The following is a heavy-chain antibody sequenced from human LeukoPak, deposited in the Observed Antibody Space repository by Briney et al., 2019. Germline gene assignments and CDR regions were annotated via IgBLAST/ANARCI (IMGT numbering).Heavy chain of an antibody. CDR1: GFTFSSYA. CDR2: ISYDGSNK. J-gene: IGHJ4*02. D-gene: IGHD1-26*01. V-gene: IGHV3-30-3*01. Sequence: GGSLRPSCAASGFTFSSYAMHWVRQAPGKGLEWVAVISYDGSNKYYADSVKGRFTISRDNSKNTLYLQMNSLITEDTAVYYCASSGSPTYQFDFWGQGTLVTVSS. CDR3: ASSGSPTYQFDF.